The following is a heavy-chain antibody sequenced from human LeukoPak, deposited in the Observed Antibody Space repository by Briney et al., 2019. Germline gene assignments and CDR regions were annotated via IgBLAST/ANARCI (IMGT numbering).Heavy chain of an antibody. Sequence: PGGSLRLSCVASGFIFSDFWMSWVRQAPGKGLEWVANIKQDGSEKYYVDSVKGRFTISRDNSKNMLYLQMNSLRAEDTAVYYCASANYRGGSTGYNWFDPWGQGTLVTVSS. CDR2: IKQDGSEK. V-gene: IGHV3-7*01. CDR1: GFIFSDFW. CDR3: ASANYRGGSTGYNWFDP. J-gene: IGHJ5*02. D-gene: IGHD2-15*01.